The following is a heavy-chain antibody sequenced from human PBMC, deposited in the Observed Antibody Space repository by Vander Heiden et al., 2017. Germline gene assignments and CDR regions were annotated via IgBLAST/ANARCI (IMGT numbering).Heavy chain of an antibody. Sequence: EVQLVESGGGLVQPGGSLRLSCAASGFTFSSYSMTWVLPAPGKGLELVSSISSSSSYIYYADSVKGRFTISRDNAKNSLYLQMTRLRGEDTAVYYCAREAAVGATRSGWFDYWGQGTLVTVSS. V-gene: IGHV3-21*01. D-gene: IGHD1-26*01. J-gene: IGHJ4*02. CDR2: ISSSSSYI. CDR3: AREAAVGATRSGWFDY. CDR1: GFTFSSYS.